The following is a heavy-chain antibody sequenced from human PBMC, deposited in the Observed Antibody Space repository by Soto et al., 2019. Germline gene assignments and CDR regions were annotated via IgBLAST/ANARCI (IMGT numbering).Heavy chain of an antibody. J-gene: IGHJ4*02. D-gene: IGHD3-3*01. CDR2: IRSKAYGGTT. CDR3: TSYDFWSGPDY. CDR1: GFTFGDYA. V-gene: IGHV3-49*03. Sequence: PGGSLRLSCTASGFTFGDYAMSWFRQAPGKGLEWVGFIRSKAYGGTTEYAASVKGRFTISRDDSKSIAYLQMNSLKTEDTAVYYCTSYDFWSGPDYWGQGTLVTVSS.